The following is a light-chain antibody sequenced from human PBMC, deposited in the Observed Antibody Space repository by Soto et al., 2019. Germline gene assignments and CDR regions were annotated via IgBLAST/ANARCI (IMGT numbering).Light chain of an antibody. Sequence: EIVMTQSPATLSVSPGERATLSCRASQSVSSNLAWYQQKPGQAPRLLIYGASTRATGIPARFSGSGSGTEFTLTISSLQSEDFAVCYCQQYNNWPQRTFGQGTKV. CDR2: GAS. V-gene: IGKV3-15*01. CDR1: QSVSSN. J-gene: IGKJ1*01. CDR3: QQYNNWPQRT.